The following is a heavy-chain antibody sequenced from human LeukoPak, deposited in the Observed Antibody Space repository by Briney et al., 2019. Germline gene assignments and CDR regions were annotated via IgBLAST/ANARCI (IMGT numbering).Heavy chain of an antibody. CDR1: GGTFRTFA. V-gene: IGHV1-69*13. J-gene: IGHJ6*03. D-gene: IGHD6-25*01. CDR2: IIPIFGIP. Sequence: GASVKVSCKASGGTFRTFAISWVRQAPGQGLEWMGGIIPIFGIPDSAQKFQGRLTITADESTTTAYMELSSLRSDDTAIYYCGLSGNYYYCMDVWGKGTTVTISS. CDR3: GLSGNYYYCMDV.